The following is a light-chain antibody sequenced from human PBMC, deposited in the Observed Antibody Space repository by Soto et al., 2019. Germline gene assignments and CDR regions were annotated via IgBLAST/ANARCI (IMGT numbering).Light chain of an antibody. CDR1: QDIRSD. CDR3: QQSYTAPSIT. CDR2: DAS. J-gene: IGKJ5*01. Sequence: AIQMTQSPSSLSASVGDSITITCRASQDIRSDLGWYQQKPGRAPKLLIYDASSLQGGVPSRFSGSGSGTDFTLTISSLQPEDFATYYCQQSYTAPSITFGQGTRLEIK. V-gene: IGKV1-6*01.